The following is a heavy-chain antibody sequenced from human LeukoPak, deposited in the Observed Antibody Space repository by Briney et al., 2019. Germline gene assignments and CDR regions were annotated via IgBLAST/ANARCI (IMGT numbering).Heavy chain of an antibody. CDR2: INPNSGGT. V-gene: IGHV1-2*02. CDR3: ASGPTTVVSTDC. J-gene: IGHJ4*02. D-gene: IGHD4-23*01. CDR1: GYTFTSYG. Sequence: GASVKVSCKASGYTFTSYGISWVRQAPGQGLEWMGWINPNSGGTNYAQKFQGRVTMTRDTSISTAYMELSRLRSDDTAVYYCASGPTTVVSTDCWGQGTLVTVSS.